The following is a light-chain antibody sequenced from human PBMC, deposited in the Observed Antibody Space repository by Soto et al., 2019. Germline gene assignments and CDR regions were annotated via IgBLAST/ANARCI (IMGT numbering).Light chain of an antibody. V-gene: IGKV4-1*01. Sequence: DIVMTQSPDSLAVSLGERATINCKSSQSVLYSSNNKDYLAWYQQKPGQPPKLLLYWASTRESGVPDRFSGSGSGTDFTLTISSLQAEDVAVYYCQQYYSTPLTFGRGTKVQIK. CDR2: WAS. CDR3: QQYYSTPLT. CDR1: QSVLYSSNNKDY. J-gene: IGKJ4*01.